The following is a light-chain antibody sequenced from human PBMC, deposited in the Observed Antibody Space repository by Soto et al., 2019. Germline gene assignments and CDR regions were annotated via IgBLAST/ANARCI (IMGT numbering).Light chain of an antibody. V-gene: IGKV1-33*01. CDR1: QDISNY. CDR2: DAS. J-gene: IGKJ2*01. CDR3: QQYDNLRMYT. Sequence: DIQMTQSPSSLSASVGDRVTITCQASQDISNYLNWYQQKPGKAPKLLIYDASNLETGVPSRFSGSGSGTHFTFTISSLQPEDIATYYCQQYDNLRMYTFGQGTKLEIK.